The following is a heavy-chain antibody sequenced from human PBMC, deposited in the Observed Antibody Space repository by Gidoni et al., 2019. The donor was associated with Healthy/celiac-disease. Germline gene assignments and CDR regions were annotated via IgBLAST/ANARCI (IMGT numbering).Heavy chain of an antibody. V-gene: IGHV5-51*03. CDR3: ARLSWELRRWNWFDP. Sequence: EVQLVQSGAEVKKPGESLKISCKGSGYSFPSYWIGWVRQMPGKGLEWMGIIYPGDSDTRYSPSFQGQVTISADKSISTAYLQWSSLKASDTAMYYCARLSWELRRWNWFDPWGQGTLVTVSS. CDR2: IYPGDSDT. D-gene: IGHD1-26*01. J-gene: IGHJ5*02. CDR1: GYSFPSYW.